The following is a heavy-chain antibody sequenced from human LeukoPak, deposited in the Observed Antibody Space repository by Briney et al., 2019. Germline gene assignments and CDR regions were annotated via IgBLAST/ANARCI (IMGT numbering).Heavy chain of an antibody. D-gene: IGHD2-2*02. CDR1: GGSISSGSYY. Sequence: PSETLSHTCTVSGGSISSGSYYWSWIRQPAGKGLEWIGRIYTSGSTNYNPSLKSRVTISVDTSKNQFSLKLSSVTAADTAVYYCARGRYCSSTSCYTTFFDYWGQGTLVTVSS. V-gene: IGHV4-61*02. CDR2: IYTSGST. J-gene: IGHJ4*02. CDR3: ARGRYCSSTSCYTTFFDY.